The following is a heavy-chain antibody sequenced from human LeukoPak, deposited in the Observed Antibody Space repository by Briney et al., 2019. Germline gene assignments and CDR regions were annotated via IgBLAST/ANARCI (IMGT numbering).Heavy chain of an antibody. V-gene: IGHV1-2*07. J-gene: IGHJ5*02. CDR1: GYTFTSNY. D-gene: IGHD3-16*01. CDR3: ARASFWESPVNWFDP. CDR2: INPKNGGA. Sequence: GASVKVSCKAFGYTFTSNYMHWVRQAPGQGLEWMGWINPKNGGANYAPRFQGRVTMTRDRSFSIVYMELSGLTSDDTAMYYCARASFWESPVNWFDPWGQGTLVTVSS.